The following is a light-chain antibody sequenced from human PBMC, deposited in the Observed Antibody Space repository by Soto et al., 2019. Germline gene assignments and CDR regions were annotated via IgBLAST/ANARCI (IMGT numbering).Light chain of an antibody. CDR3: QQLDTYPLT. Sequence: DILLTQSPSFLPASVGDRVTITCRASQPIAQARTTNFAWYQQKPGKAPELLIYDASTLEYGVPSRFSGSGSGTEFTLTINSLQPEDFATYYCQQLDTYPLTFGGGTKVEIK. CDR2: DAS. CDR1: QPIAQARTTN. J-gene: IGKJ4*01. V-gene: IGKV1-9*01.